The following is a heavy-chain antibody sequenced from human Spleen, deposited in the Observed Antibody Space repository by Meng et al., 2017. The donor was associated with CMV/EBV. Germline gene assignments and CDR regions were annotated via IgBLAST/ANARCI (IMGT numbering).Heavy chain of an antibody. CDR1: GFRFNSHS. CDR3: GRVTQSGGGVDV. D-gene: IGHD1-26*01. V-gene: IGHV3-21*06. Sequence: GESLKISCAASGFRFNSHSMNWVRQAPGKGLEWVSSIHSSGSRVYYGDSMKGRFTASRDNAENSLSLQMNRLRAEDTAVYYCGRVTQSGGGVDVWGQGTSVTVSS. J-gene: IGHJ6*02. CDR2: IHSSGSRV.